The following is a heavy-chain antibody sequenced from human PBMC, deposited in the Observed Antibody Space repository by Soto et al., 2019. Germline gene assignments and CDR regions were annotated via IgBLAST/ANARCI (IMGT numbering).Heavy chain of an antibody. J-gene: IGHJ4*02. CDR1: GFSFGSHA. V-gene: IGHV3-23*01. Sequence: PGGSLRLSCTVSGFSFGSHAMSWVRQAPGKGLECVSGISGSGGTTFYADSVKGRFTVSSDNSKKTLYLQMDSLRAEDTAIYYCAKTPYDFWSSGQYLFDHWGQGTLVTVSS. D-gene: IGHD3-3*01. CDR2: ISGSGGTT. CDR3: AKTPYDFWSSGQYLFDH.